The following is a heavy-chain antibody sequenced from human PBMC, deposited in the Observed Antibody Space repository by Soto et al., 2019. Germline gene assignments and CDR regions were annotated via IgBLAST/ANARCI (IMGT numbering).Heavy chain of an antibody. V-gene: IGHV1-69*13. Sequence: SVKVSCKASGGTFSSFGISWVRQAPGQGLEWMGGIIPVFGRPNYAQRFRGRLTITADESTNTSYMELIDLTSEDTAVYYCAREASGYDFWGQGTQVTSPQ. D-gene: IGHD5-12*01. CDR2: IIPVFGRP. J-gene: IGHJ1*01. CDR3: AREASGYDF. CDR1: GGTFSSFG.